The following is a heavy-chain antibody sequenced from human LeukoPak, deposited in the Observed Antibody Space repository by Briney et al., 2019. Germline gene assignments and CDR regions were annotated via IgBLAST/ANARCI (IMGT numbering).Heavy chain of an antibody. CDR1: GFTFTNFE. CDR3: VNPGWYYDSSGYSYYYGMDV. V-gene: IGHV3-48*03. D-gene: IGHD3-22*01. CDR2: ISYSGSTT. J-gene: IGHJ6*02. Sequence: GGSLRLSCAASGFTFTNFEMNWVRQAPGKGLEWVSYISYSGSTTSYADSVKGRFTISRDNAKNTLYLQMSSLRPDDTAVYYCVNPGWYYDSSGYSYYYGMDVWGQGTTVTVSS.